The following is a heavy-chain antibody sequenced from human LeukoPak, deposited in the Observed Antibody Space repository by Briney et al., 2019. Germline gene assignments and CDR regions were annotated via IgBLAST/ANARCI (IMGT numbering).Heavy chain of an antibody. V-gene: IGHV1-69*05. J-gene: IGHJ4*02. Sequence: GASVKVSCKASGGTFSSYAISWVRQAPGHGLEWMGRIIPIFGTANYEQKFQGRVTITTDESTSTAYMELSSLRSEDTAVYYCARADYDSSGYYYEGYFDYWGQGTLVTVSS. CDR2: IIPIFGTA. CDR1: GGTFSSYA. CDR3: ARADYDSSGYYYEGYFDY. D-gene: IGHD3-22*01.